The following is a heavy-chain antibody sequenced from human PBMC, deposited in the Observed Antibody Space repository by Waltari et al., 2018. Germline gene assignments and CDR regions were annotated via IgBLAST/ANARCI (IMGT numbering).Heavy chain of an antibody. D-gene: IGHD3-16*02. V-gene: IGHV4-39*01. CDR3: ARSFGGVIVLDY. CDR2: IYYSGST. J-gene: IGHJ4*02. Sequence: QLQLQESGPGLVKPSETLSLTCTVSGGSISSSSYYWGWIRQPPGKGLEWIGSIYYSGSTYYNPSLKSRVTISVDTSKNQFSLKLSSVTAADTAVYYSARSFGGVIVLDYWGQGTLVTVSS. CDR1: GGSISSSSYY.